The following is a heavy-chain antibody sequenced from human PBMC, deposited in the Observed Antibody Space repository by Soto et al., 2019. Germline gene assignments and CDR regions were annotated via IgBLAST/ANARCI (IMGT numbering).Heavy chain of an antibody. CDR1: GFTFSSYA. J-gene: IGHJ4*02. Sequence: QPVGSLRLSCSASGFTFSSYAMHWVRQAPGKGLEYVSAISSNGGSTYYADSVKGRFTISRDNSKNTLYLQMSSLRAEDTAVYYCVKDGGYSGYDVIPTGLWTYYFDYWGQGTLVTVSS. D-gene: IGHD5-12*01. V-gene: IGHV3-64D*08. CDR3: VKDGGYSGYDVIPTGLWTYYFDY. CDR2: ISSNGGST.